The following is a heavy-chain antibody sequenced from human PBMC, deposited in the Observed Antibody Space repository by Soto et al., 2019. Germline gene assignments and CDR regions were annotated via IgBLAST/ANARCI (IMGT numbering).Heavy chain of an antibody. Sequence: PSETLSLTCAVSGYSSSSGYYWGWIRRPPGKGLEWIGSINHSGSTYYNPSLKSRVTISVDTSKNQFSLKLSSVTAADTAVYYCAGVDTAMVSAFDIWGQGTMVTVPS. CDR2: INHSGST. D-gene: IGHD5-18*01. J-gene: IGHJ3*02. CDR1: GYSSSSGYY. CDR3: AGVDTAMVSAFDI. V-gene: IGHV4-38-2*01.